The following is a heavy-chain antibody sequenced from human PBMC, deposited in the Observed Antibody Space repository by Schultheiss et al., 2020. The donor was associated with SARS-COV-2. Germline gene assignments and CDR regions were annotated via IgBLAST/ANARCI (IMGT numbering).Heavy chain of an antibody. D-gene: IGHD6-13*01. CDR3: ARGAVAAAGAMDV. CDR1: GFTFSSYA. CDR2: ISGSGGST. J-gene: IGHJ6*02. V-gene: IGHV3-23*01. Sequence: GESLKISCAASGFTFSSYAMSWVRQAPGKGLEWVSAISGSGGSTYYADSVKGRFTISRDNSKNTLYLQMDSLGVDDTAVYFCARGAVAAAGAMDVWGQGTTVTVSS.